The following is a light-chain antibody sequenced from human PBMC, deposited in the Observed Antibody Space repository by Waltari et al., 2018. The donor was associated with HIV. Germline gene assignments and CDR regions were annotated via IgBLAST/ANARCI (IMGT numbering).Light chain of an antibody. Sequence: QSVLTQPPSASGTPGQRVTISCSGSNSNIGRSYIYWYPQLPGTAPKLLIYGSKQRPSGFPDRFSGSKSGTSASLAIRGLRSEDEADYYGAAWDDSLSGRVFGGGTKPTVL. CDR2: GSK. J-gene: IGLJ3*02. CDR1: NSNIGRSY. CDR3: AAWDDSLSGRV. V-gene: IGLV1-47*01.